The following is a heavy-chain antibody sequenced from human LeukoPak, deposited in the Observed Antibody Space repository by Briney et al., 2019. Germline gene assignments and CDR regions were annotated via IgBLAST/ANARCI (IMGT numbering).Heavy chain of an antibody. D-gene: IGHD1-26*01. V-gene: IGHV3-30*04. CDR2: IRDVGNNK. CDR3: VRDYEWGFDY. CDR1: GFTFSRYA. J-gene: IGHJ4*02. Sequence: GGSLKLSCAASGFTFSRYAIHWVRQAPGKGLEWVAFIRDVGNNKYHADSVKGRFTISRDNSKSTQYLQMNSLRAEDTAVYYCVRDYEWGFDYWGQGTLVTVSS.